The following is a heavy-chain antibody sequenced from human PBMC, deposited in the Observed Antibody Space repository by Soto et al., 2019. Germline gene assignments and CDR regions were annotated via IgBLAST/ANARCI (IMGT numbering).Heavy chain of an antibody. V-gene: IGHV3-9*01. CDR1: GFTFDDYA. D-gene: IGHD6-6*01. Sequence: EVQLVESGGGLVQPGRSLRLSCAASGFTFDDYAMHWVRQAPGKGLEWVSGISWNSGSIGYADSVKGRFTISRDNAKNSLYLQMNSLRAEDTALYYCAKEPNSCSSRWFVPWGQGPLVTVSS. CDR3: AKEPNSCSSRWFVP. CDR2: ISWNSGSI. J-gene: IGHJ5*02.